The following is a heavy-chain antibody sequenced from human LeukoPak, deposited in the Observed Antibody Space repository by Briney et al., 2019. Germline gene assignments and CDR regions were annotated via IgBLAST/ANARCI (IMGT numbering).Heavy chain of an antibody. D-gene: IGHD3-9*01. Sequence: GGSLRLSCAASGFTFSSYAMSWVRQAPGKGLEWVSAISGSGGSTYYADSVKGRFTISRDNSKNTLYLQMNSLRAEDTAVYYCAKGNGMRYFDWAHYFDYWGQGTLVTVSS. J-gene: IGHJ4*02. CDR1: GFTFSSYA. CDR3: AKGNGMRYFDWAHYFDY. V-gene: IGHV3-23*01. CDR2: ISGSGGST.